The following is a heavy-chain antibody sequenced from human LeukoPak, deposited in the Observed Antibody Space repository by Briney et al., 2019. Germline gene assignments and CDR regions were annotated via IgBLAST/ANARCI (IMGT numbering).Heavy chain of an antibody. CDR2: MNPNSGNT. CDR1: GYTFTSYD. CDR3: ARAGTRYDFWSGSHQPYYFDY. D-gene: IGHD3-3*01. V-gene: IGHV1-8*01. J-gene: IGHJ4*02. Sequence: ASVKVSCKASGYTFTSYDINWVRQATGQGLEWMGWMNPNSGNTGYAQKFQGRVTMTRNTSISTAYMELSSLRSEDTAVYYCARAGTRYDFWSGSHQPYYFDYWGQGTLVTVSS.